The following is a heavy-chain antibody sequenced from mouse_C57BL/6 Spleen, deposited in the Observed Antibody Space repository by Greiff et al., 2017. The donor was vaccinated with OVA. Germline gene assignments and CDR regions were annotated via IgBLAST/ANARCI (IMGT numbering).Heavy chain of an antibody. J-gene: IGHJ1*03. CDR3: ASSRDWYFEV. V-gene: IGHV3-8*01. CDR2: ISYSGST. Sequence: VQLKESGPGLAKPSQTLSLTCSVTGYSITSDYWNWIRKFPGNKLEYMGYISYSGSTYYHPSLTSRISTTRDKSKNQYYLQLNSVTTEDTATYYCASSRDWYFEVWGTGTTVTVSS. CDR1: GYSITSDY.